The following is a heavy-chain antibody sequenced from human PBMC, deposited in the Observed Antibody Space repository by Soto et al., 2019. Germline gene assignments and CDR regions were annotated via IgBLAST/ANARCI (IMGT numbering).Heavy chain of an antibody. CDR2: TSHDGST. D-gene: IGHD5-18*01. Sequence: PSETLSLTCAVSRGSIDNVYWWSWVRQSPGKGLEWIGETSHDGSTYYNPSLKSRVTISVDTSKNQFSLKLSSVTAADTAVYYCANQWIQLWEYYFDYWGQGTLVTVSS. CDR3: ANQWIQLWEYYFDY. J-gene: IGHJ4*02. CDR1: RGSIDNVYW. V-gene: IGHV4-4*02.